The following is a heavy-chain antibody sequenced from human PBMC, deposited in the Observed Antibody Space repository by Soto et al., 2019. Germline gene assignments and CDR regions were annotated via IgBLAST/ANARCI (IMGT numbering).Heavy chain of an antibody. Sequence: QVQLVEAGGGLVKPGGSLRLSCAASGFTFSDYYMSWIRQAQGKGLEWVSYISSSGSTIYYADSVKARFTISGDNAKNALYLQMNSLRAEDTAVYYCAGGGYDPGYYYIDVWGKGTTVTVSS. CDR2: ISSSGSTI. J-gene: IGHJ6*03. CDR3: AGGGYDPGYYYIDV. D-gene: IGHD5-12*01. V-gene: IGHV3-11*01. CDR1: GFTFSDYY.